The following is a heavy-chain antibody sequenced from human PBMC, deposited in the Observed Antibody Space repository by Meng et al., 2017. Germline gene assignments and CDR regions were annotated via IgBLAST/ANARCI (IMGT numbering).Heavy chain of an antibody. Sequence: QPQLQESGPGLVKPSETLSLTCTVSGGSISSSSYYWGWSRQPPGKGLEWIGSIYYSGSTYYNPSLKSRVTISVDTSKNQFSLKLSSVTAADTAVYYCARDYDYVWGSYRSNWFDPWGQGTLVTVSS. CDR3: ARDYDYVWGSYRSNWFDP. J-gene: IGHJ5*02. D-gene: IGHD3-16*02. V-gene: IGHV4-39*07. CDR2: IYYSGST. CDR1: GGSISSSSYY.